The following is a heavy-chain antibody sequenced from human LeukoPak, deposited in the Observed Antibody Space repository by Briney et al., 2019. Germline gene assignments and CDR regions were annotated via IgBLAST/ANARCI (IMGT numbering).Heavy chain of an antibody. CDR1: GFTFSNAW. Sequence: NPGGSLRLSCAASGFTFSNAWMSWVRQAPGKGLEWVGRIKSKTDGCTTDYAAPVKGRFTISRDDSKNTLYLQMNSLKTEDTAVYYCTTQIDYGDWTFDYWGQGTLVTVSS. J-gene: IGHJ4*02. CDR3: TTQIDYGDWTFDY. CDR2: IKSKTDGCTT. V-gene: IGHV3-15*01. D-gene: IGHD4-17*01.